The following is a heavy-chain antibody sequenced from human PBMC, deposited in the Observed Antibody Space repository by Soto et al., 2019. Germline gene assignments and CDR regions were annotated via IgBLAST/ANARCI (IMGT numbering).Heavy chain of an antibody. CDR3: ARAAAVVVTIFGVVIPPTWFDP. CDR1: GYTFTNHG. D-gene: IGHD3-3*01. J-gene: IGHJ5*02. Sequence: ASVKVSCKASGYTFTNHGISWVRQAPGQGLEWMGWISAYNGNTNYAQKLQGRVTMTTDTSTSTAYVELRSLRSDDTAVYYCARAAAVVVTIFGVVIPPTWFDPWGQGTLVTVSS. V-gene: IGHV1-18*01. CDR2: ISAYNGNT.